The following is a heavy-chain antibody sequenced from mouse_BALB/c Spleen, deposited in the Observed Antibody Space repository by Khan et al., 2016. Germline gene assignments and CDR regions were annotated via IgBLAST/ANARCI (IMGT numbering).Heavy chain of an antibody. Sequence: EVKLLESGPGLVKPSQSLSLTCTVTGYSITSDYAWNWIRQFPGNKLEWMGYISYSGSTSYNPSLKSRISITRDTSKNQFFLQLNSVTTEDTATXYRARGRYYGSRGYFDVWGAGTTVTVSS. V-gene: IGHV3-2*02. CDR2: ISYSGST. J-gene: IGHJ1*01. CDR1: GYSITSDYA. D-gene: IGHD1-1*01. CDR3: ARGRYYGSRGYFDV.